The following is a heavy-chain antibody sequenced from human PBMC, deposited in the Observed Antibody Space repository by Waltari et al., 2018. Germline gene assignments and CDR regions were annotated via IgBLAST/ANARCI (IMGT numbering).Heavy chain of an antibody. Sequence: QLQLQESGPGLVKPSETLSRTCSVPGGSISSSNHYWGWIRQSPGKRLEWIGSIYYSGSIYYNPTLQSRVTISGDTSKIQFSLNLSSVSAADTAVYYCARHWKRNGYRFDPWGQGTRVNVSS. V-gene: IGHV4-39*01. CDR3: ARHWKRNGYRFDP. J-gene: IGHJ5*02. CDR1: GGSISSSNHY. D-gene: IGHD5-12*01. CDR2: IYYSGSI.